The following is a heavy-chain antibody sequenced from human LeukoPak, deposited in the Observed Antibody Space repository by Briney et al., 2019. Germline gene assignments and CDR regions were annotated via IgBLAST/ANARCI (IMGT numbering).Heavy chain of an antibody. CDR1: GFAFNDYA. D-gene: IGHD1-26*01. CDR3: AKGLGIASLIVDALDM. J-gene: IGHJ3*02. V-gene: IGHV3-9*03. CDR2: ITWNSARV. Sequence: GGSLRLSCAASGFAFNDYAMHWVRQVPGKGLEWVSGITWNSARVLYADSVKGRFTISRDNAKKSPYLQMDSLKTEDMALYYCAKGLGIASLIVDALDMWGQGTMVTVSS.